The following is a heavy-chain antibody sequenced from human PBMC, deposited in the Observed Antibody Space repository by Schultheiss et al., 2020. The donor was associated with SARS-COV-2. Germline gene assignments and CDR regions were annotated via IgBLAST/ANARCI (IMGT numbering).Heavy chain of an antibody. V-gene: IGHV3-33*06. D-gene: IGHD6-13*01. Sequence: GGSLRLSCAASGFTFSSYAMSWVRQAPGKGLEWVAVIWYDGSNKYYADSVKGRFTISRDNSKLYLQMNSLRAEETSVYYCAKDRWAAAQTYDYWGQGTLVTVSS. J-gene: IGHJ4*02. CDR2: IWYDGSNK. CDR1: GFTFSSYA. CDR3: AKDRWAAAQTYDY.